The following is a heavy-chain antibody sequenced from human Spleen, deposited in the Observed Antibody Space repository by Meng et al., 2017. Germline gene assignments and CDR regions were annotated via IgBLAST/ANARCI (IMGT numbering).Heavy chain of an antibody. Sequence: ASVKVSCKVSGNTLTKSAIHWVRQAPGKGLEWMGGSDPEDGEMIYAQKFQGRITMTRDTSISTAYMELSSLRSDDTAVYYCARELYSSSWSQLGYFQHWGQGTLVTVSS. CDR1: GNTLTKSA. CDR2: SDPEDGEM. CDR3: ARELYSSSWSQLGYFQH. D-gene: IGHD6-13*01. V-gene: IGHV1-24*01. J-gene: IGHJ1*01.